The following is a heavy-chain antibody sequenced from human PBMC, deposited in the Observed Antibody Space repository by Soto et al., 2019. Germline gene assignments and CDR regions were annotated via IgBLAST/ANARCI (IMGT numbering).Heavy chain of an antibody. Sequence: SETLSLTCTVSGGSIDSDNYYWTWIRQPPGKGLEWIGYIYSSGRTSYNPSLESRLTISVDTSKNQFSLNLNSVTAADTAVYFCARDLRGSRGVFDYWGQGTLVTVSS. CDR3: ARDLRGSRGVFDY. D-gene: IGHD6-25*01. J-gene: IGHJ4*02. CDR2: IYSSGRT. V-gene: IGHV4-61*01. CDR1: GGSIDSDNYY.